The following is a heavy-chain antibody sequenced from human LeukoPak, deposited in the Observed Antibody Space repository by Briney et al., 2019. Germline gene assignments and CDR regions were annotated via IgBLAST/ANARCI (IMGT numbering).Heavy chain of an antibody. V-gene: IGHV3-21*01. Sequence: GGSLRLSCAASGFTFSSYSMNWVRRAPGKGLEWVSSISSSSSYIYYADSVKGRFTISRDNAKNSLYLQMNSLRAEDTAVYFCAMTGYSSGWPVRTFDYWGQGTLVTVSS. D-gene: IGHD6-19*01. CDR1: GFTFSSYS. J-gene: IGHJ4*02. CDR2: ISSSSSYI. CDR3: AMTGYSSGWPVRTFDY.